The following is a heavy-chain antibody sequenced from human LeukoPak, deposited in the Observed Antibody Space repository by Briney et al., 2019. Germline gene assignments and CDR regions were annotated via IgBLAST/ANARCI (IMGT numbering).Heavy chain of an antibody. CDR2: INPNSGGT. CDR3: ARVGSLWELRLSLGY. V-gene: IGHV1-2*02. D-gene: IGHD1-26*01. CDR1: GYTFIDYY. J-gene: IGHJ4*02. Sequence: ASVKVSCKASGYTFIDYYIHWVRQAPGQGLEWMGWINPNSGGTNYAQKFQGRVTMTRDTSTSTAYMELSRLRSDDTAVYYCARVGSLWELRLSLGYWGQGTLVTVSS.